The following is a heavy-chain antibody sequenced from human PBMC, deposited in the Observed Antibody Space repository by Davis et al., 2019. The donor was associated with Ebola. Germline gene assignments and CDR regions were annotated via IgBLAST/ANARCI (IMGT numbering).Heavy chain of an antibody. D-gene: IGHD3-22*01. CDR3: AREGNYYDSSGEYFDY. Sequence: ASVKVSCKASGYIFTSYAIHWVRQAPGQRLEWMGWINAGNGDTKYSQKFRGRVTMTRDTSISTAYMELSRLRSDDTAVYYCAREGNYYDSSGEYFDYWGQGTLVTVSS. J-gene: IGHJ4*02. CDR1: GYIFTSYA. CDR2: INAGNGDT. V-gene: IGHV1-3*01.